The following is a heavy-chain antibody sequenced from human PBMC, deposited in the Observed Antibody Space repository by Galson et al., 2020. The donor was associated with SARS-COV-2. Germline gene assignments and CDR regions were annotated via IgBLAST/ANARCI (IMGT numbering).Heavy chain of an antibody. Sequence: SETLSLTCAVSGGSISTGDYYWSWIRQFPGKGLEWIGYIFYTGSTYYNASLKSRATISAVPSKNQFSLNLTSVTAADTAIYYCATRGTRRLIHGFDIWGQGTVVTVSS. CDR2: IFYTGST. D-gene: IGHD1-26*01. CDR1: GGSISTGDYY. V-gene: IGHV4-30-4*08. J-gene: IGHJ3*02. CDR3: ATRGTRRLIHGFDI.